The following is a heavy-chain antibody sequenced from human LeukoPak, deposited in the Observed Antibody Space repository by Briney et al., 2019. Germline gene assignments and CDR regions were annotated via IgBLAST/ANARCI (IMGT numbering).Heavy chain of an antibody. D-gene: IGHD3-22*01. CDR1: GFTFSNYW. J-gene: IGHJ4*02. Sequence: GGSLRLSCVASGFTFSNYWMSWVRQAPGKGLEWVANIKQDESKRYYVDSVKGRFTISRDNAKNSLYLQMNSLRAEDTAVYYCARDPDYDSSGYPDGWGQGTLVTVSS. V-gene: IGHV3-7*01. CDR2: IKQDESKR. CDR3: ARDPDYDSSGYPDG.